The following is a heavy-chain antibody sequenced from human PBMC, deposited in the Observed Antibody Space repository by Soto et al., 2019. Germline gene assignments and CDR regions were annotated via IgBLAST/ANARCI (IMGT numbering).Heavy chain of an antibody. CDR1: GFSFSDYF. Sequence: KPGGSLRLSCAASGFSFSDYFMTWIRQAPGKRLEWVSYIGTSAGYIFYAASVRGRFTISRDNAGNSLSLQMDSLRAEDTAVYYCARSILGTAGPFDLWGPGTMVTVSS. CDR2: IGTSAGYI. D-gene: IGHD7-27*01. CDR3: ARSILGTAGPFDL. J-gene: IGHJ3*01. V-gene: IGHV3-11*01.